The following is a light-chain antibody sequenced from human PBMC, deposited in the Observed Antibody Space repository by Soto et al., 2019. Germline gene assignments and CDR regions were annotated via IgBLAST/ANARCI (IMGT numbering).Light chain of an antibody. Sequence: QSALTQPPSASGSPGQSVTISCTGTSSDVGGYNYVSWYQQHPGKAPKLMIYEVTKRPSGVPDRFSASKSGNTASLTVSGLQAEDEADYYCNSYAGSNNLVFGTGTKLTVL. CDR2: EVT. CDR3: NSYAGSNNLV. CDR1: SSDVGGYNY. V-gene: IGLV2-8*01. J-gene: IGLJ1*01.